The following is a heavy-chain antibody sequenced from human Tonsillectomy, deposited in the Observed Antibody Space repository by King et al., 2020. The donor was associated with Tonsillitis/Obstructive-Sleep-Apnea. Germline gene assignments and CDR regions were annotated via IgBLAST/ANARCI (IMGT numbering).Heavy chain of an antibody. Sequence: VQLVESGGGLVQPGRSLRLSCAASGFIFDDYAMHWVRQVPGKGLEWVSGISWNSGSIDYADSVRGRFTISRDSAKNSLYLQMNSLRAEDTAVYYFAKDTTYDFWSGFDYWGQGTLVTVSS. D-gene: IGHD3-3*01. CDR1: GFIFDDYA. J-gene: IGHJ4*02. CDR2: ISWNSGSI. CDR3: AKDTTYDFWSGFDY. V-gene: IGHV3-9*01.